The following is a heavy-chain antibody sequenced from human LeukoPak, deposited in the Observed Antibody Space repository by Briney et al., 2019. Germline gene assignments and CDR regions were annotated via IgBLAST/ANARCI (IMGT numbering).Heavy chain of an antibody. D-gene: IGHD6-19*01. CDR2: ISWNSGTI. Sequence: GGSLRLSCAASGFTFDDYAMHWVRQAPGKGLEWVSGISWNSGTIGYADSVKGRFTISRDNAKNSLYLQMNRLRDGDMALYYCAKSSGWYELDYWGQGTLVTVFS. CDR3: AKSSGWYELDY. V-gene: IGHV3-9*03. CDR1: GFTFDDYA. J-gene: IGHJ4*02.